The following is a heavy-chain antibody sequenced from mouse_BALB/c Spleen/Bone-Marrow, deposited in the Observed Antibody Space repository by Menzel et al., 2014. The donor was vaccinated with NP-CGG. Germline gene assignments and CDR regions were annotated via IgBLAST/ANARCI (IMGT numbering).Heavy chain of an antibody. Sequence: VQLQQPGPELVKPGASVKIPCKASGYTFTDYNMDWVKQSHGKSLEWIGVINPNNGGTIYNQKFKVKATLTVDKSSSTAYMELRSLTSEDAAVYYCARFYYYGSSYWYFDVWGAGTTVTVSS. CDR3: ARFYYYGSSYWYFDV. J-gene: IGHJ1*01. D-gene: IGHD1-1*01. V-gene: IGHV1-18*01. CDR2: INPNNGGT. CDR1: GYTFTDYN.